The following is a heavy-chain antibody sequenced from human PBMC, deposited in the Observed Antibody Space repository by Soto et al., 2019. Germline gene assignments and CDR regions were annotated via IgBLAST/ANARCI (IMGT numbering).Heavy chain of an antibody. V-gene: IGHV3-30*19. Sequence: QVQLVESGGGVVQPGTSLRLSCVGSGFIFRSYVIHWVRQAPGKGLEWVALTSYDGSNTYYDDSVKGRFTISRDNSRNIVDLQRGSFRLEDTALYCCARWITTGGLDVWGQGTLVSVSS. CDR1: GFIFRSYV. J-gene: IGHJ4*02. CDR2: TSYDGSNT. CDR3: ARWITTGGLDV. D-gene: IGHD2-2*03.